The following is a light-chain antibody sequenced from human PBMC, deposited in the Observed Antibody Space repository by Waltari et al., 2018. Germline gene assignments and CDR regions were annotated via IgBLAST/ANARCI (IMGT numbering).Light chain of an antibody. CDR2: ETN. J-gene: IGLJ3*02. CDR1: ASNIGNNF. Sequence: QSVLTQPPSESAAPGQKVTISCSGAASNIGNNFVSWYQQFPGASPKLLIFETNNRPSGIPARFACSKSGTSATLGITGLQTGDEADYYCGTWDNSLSGWVFGTGTKLTVL. CDR3: GTWDNSLSGWV. V-gene: IGLV1-51*01.